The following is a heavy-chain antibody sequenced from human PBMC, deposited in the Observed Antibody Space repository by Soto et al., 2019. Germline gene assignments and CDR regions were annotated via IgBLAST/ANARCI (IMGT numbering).Heavy chain of an antibody. Sequence: PSCSLRLCCAASGFTFSDYAMSWVRQAPGKGLEWGSTSSGSGGSTFYAGYVKGRFTSSRDNLRNTLYLQMNSLRGEDTAVYYCANGWDLYFQYWGEGALVTVYS. J-gene: IGHJ4*02. CDR1: GFTFSDYA. CDR3: ANGWDLYFQY. CDR2: SSGSGGST. D-gene: IGHD1-26*01. V-gene: IGHV3-23*01.